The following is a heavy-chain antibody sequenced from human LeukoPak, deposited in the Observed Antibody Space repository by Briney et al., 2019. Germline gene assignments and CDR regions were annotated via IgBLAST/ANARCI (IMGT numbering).Heavy chain of an antibody. Sequence: ASVKVSCKASGYTFTGYYMHWVRQAPGQGLEWMGWINPNSGGTNYAQKFQGRVIMTRDTSISTAYMELSRLRSDDTAVYYCARATYYAREGMDVWGQGTTVTVSS. J-gene: IGHJ6*02. D-gene: IGHD2-2*01. CDR3: ARATYYAREGMDV. CDR2: INPNSGGT. V-gene: IGHV1-2*02. CDR1: GYTFTGYY.